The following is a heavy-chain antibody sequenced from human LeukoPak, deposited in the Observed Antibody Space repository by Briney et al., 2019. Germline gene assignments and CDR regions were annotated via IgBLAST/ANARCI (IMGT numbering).Heavy chain of an antibody. CDR3: AKGYYDYIWGSYYFDY. Sequence: GGSLRLSCAASGFTFSSYAMSWVRQTPGKGLEWVSAISGSGGSTYYADSVKGRFTISRDNSRDTLYLQMNSLRTEDTAVYYCAKGYYDYIWGSYYFDYWGQGTLVTVSS. V-gene: IGHV3-23*01. D-gene: IGHD3-16*01. J-gene: IGHJ4*02. CDR1: GFTFSSYA. CDR2: ISGSGGST.